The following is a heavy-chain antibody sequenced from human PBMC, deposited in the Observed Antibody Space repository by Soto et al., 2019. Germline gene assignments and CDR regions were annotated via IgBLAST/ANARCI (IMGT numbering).Heavy chain of an antibody. V-gene: IGHV3-11*01. CDR2: ISSSGSTI. D-gene: IGHD3-3*01. CDR1: GFTFSDYY. CDR3: ARVNDFWSGLGPLFDY. J-gene: IGHJ4*02. Sequence: GSLRLSCAASGFTFSDYYMSWIRQAPGKGLEWVSYISSSGSTIYYADSVKGRFTISRDNAKNSLYLQMNSLRAEDTAVYYCARVNDFWSGLGPLFDYWGQGTLVTVSS.